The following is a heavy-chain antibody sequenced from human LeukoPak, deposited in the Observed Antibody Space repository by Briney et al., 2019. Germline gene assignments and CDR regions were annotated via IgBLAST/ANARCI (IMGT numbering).Heavy chain of an antibody. J-gene: IGHJ6*03. CDR2: IYYSGST. V-gene: IGHV4-59*01. D-gene: IGHD1-1*01. CDR1: GGSISSYY. CDR3: ARSTGTGYYYYYMDV. Sequence: PSETLSLTCTVSGGSISSYYWSWIRQPPGKGLEWIGYIYYSGSTNYNPSLKSRVTISVDTSKNQFSLKLSSVTAADTPVYYCARSTGTGYYYYYMDVWGKGTTVTVSS.